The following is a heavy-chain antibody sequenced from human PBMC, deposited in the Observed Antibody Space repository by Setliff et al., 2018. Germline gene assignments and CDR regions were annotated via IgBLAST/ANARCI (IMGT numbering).Heavy chain of an antibody. V-gene: IGHV1-3*01. CDR2: FNPGNGDT. D-gene: IGHD3-10*01. CDR1: GYTFANFA. J-gene: IGHJ4*02. CDR3: TTRFGGGIQDS. Sequence: ASVKVSCKASGYTFANFAINWVRQAPGQRLEWMAWFNPGNGDTKYSQNFQGRVTLTRDTSASTAYMELSSLRSEDTAVYYCTTRFGGGIQDSWGQGTLVTVSS.